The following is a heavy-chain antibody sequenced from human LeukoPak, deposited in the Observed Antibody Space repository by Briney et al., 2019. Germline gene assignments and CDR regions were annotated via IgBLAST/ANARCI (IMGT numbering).Heavy chain of an antibody. D-gene: IGHD3-22*01. Sequence: PGGSLRLSCAASGFTFSSYSMNWVRQAPGKGLEWVAVIWYDGSNKYYADSVKGRFTISRDNSKNTLYLQMNSLRAEDTAVYYCARGGYDSNRYFDLWGRGTLVTVSS. V-gene: IGHV3-33*08. J-gene: IGHJ2*01. CDR2: IWYDGSNK. CDR1: GFTFSSYS. CDR3: ARGGYDSNRYFDL.